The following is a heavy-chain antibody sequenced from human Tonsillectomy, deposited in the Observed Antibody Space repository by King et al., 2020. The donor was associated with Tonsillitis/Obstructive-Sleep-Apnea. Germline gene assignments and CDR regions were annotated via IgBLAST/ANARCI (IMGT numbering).Heavy chain of an antibody. J-gene: IGHJ4*02. CDR2: ISYDGSNK. V-gene: IGHV3-30*04. Sequence: VQLVESGGGVVQPGRSLRLSCAASGFTFSSYAMHWVRQAPGKGLEWVAVISYDGSNKYYADSVKGRFTISRDNSKNTLHLQMNSLRAEDTAVYYCARDVEGVFDYWGQGTLVTVSS. CDR1: GFTFSSYA. D-gene: IGHD5-24*01. CDR3: ARDVEGVFDY.